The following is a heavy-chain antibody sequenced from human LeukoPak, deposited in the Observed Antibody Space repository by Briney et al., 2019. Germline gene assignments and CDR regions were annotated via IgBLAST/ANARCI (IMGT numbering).Heavy chain of an antibody. D-gene: IGHD6-13*01. V-gene: IGHV3-7*01. CDR2: IKQDGSEK. CDR1: GFTFSSYW. Sequence: TGGSLRLSCAASGFTFSSYWMSWVRQAPGKGLEWVANIKQDGSEKYYVDSVKGRFTISRDNAKNSLYLQMNSLRAEDTAVYYCARDTIGSFRGYSSSWYLFDYWGQGTLVTVSS. CDR3: ARDTIGSFRGYSSSWYLFDY. J-gene: IGHJ4*02.